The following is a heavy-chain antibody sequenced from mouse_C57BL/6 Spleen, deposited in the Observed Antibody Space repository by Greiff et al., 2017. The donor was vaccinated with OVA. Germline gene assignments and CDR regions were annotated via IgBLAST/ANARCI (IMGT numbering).Heavy chain of an antibody. CDR2: ISDGGSYT. V-gene: IGHV5-4*03. Sequence: EVMLVESGGGLVKPGGSLKLSCAASGFTFSSYAMSWVRQTPEKRLEWVATISDGGSYTYYPDNVKGRFTISRDNAKNNLYLQMSHLKSEDTAMYYCARAYGNSDYFDYWGQGTTLTVSS. D-gene: IGHD2-1*01. CDR1: GFTFSSYA. J-gene: IGHJ2*01. CDR3: ARAYGNSDYFDY.